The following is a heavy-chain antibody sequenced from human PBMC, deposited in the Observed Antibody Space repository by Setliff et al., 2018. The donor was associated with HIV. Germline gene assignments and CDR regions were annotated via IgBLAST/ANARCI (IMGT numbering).Heavy chain of an antibody. V-gene: IGHV4-39*01. CDR3: ARAVVFASGNFWFDP. CDR1: GDSITRSRYW. Sequence: PSETLSLTCNVSGDSITRSRYWWGWIRQSPGKGLQWLADISHRGALAYRESLKRRLTISRDTSKNQISLRLTSVTAADTAVYYCARAVVFASGNFWFDPWGPGALVTVSS. CDR2: ISHRGAL. D-gene: IGHD3-3*01. J-gene: IGHJ5*02.